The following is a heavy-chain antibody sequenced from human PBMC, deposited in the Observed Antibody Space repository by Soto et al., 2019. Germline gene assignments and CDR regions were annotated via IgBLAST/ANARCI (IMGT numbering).Heavy chain of an antibody. CDR3: ARGAVGATTEDYYYGLGV. CDR1: GGTFSSYA. Sequence: SVKVSCKASGGTFSSYAISWVRQAPAQGLEWMGGIIPIFGTANYAQKFQGRVTITADESMSTAYMELSSLRSEDTAVYYCARGAVGATTEDYYYGLGVWGQGTTVTVSS. V-gene: IGHV1-69*13. D-gene: IGHD1-26*01. J-gene: IGHJ6*02. CDR2: IIPIFGTA.